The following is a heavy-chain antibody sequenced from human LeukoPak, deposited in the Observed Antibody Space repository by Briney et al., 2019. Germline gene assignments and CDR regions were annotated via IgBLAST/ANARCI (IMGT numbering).Heavy chain of an antibody. D-gene: IGHD1-7*01. CDR2: IVASGGST. Sequence: GGSLRLSCAASGFTFSSYAMTWVRQAPGKGLEWVSAIVASGGSTYYADSVKGRFTTSRDNSKNTLYLQTNSLRAEDTAVYYCAKDRDGNYPNWFDPWGQGTLVTVSS. CDR1: GFTFSSYA. V-gene: IGHV3-23*01. CDR3: AKDRDGNYPNWFDP. J-gene: IGHJ5*02.